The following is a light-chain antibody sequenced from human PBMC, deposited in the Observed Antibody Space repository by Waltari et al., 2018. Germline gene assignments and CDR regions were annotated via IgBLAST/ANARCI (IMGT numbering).Light chain of an antibody. Sequence: SSDLTQDPAVSVALGQTVRITCQGDSPRRSFSSWYQQRPGQAPILVISDKNSRPSGIPGRFSGSSSGNTASLTIASTQAEDEADYYCSSRDNFNRHAVLFGGGTKLTVL. J-gene: IGLJ3*02. CDR2: DKN. CDR3: SSRDNFNRHAVL. CDR1: SPRRSF. V-gene: IGLV3-19*01.